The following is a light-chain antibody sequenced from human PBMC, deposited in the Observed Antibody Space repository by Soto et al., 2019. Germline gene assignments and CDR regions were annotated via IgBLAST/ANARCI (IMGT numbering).Light chain of an antibody. V-gene: IGKV1-5*01. CDR1: QSVSGW. Sequence: DIQMTQSPSTLSASVGDTDTVTCRASQSVSGWLAWYQQKPGEAPKLLIYAASALPRGVPSRFSGSGSGTKFTLTVAGLQPDDFATYYCQQYETFSRTFGPGTKVDIK. CDR2: AAS. J-gene: IGKJ1*01. CDR3: QQYETFSRT.